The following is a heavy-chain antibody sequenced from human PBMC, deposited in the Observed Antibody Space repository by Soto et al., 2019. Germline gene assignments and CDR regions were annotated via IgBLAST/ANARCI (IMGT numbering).Heavy chain of an antibody. J-gene: IGHJ6*02. CDR3: ARRGGSSSGYYYYAMDV. V-gene: IGHV4-31*03. Sequence: LSLTCSVSSDSMNSGGYYWSWIRQHPGKGLEWIGYIYSNGDTYYNPSLKSRVTISVDTSKNQFSLNLTSVTAADTAVYYCARRGGSSSGYYYYAMDVWGQGTTVTVSS. D-gene: IGHD6-6*01. CDR2: IYSNGDT. CDR1: SDSMNSGGYY.